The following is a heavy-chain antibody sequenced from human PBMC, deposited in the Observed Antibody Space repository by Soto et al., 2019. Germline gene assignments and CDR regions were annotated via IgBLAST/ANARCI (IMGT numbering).Heavy chain of an antibody. CDR2: IIPVFGAP. CDR1: GVVFSTYA. CDR3: ARDWCTTDVCYSGLEY. D-gene: IGHD2-8*01. Sequence: QVQLVQSGAEVKRPGSSVKVSCKASGVVFSTYAITWVRQAPGQGLEWMGVIIPVFGAPKYAQRFQGRVTITADESTSTAYMELTSLRSDDTAIYYCARDWCTTDVCYSGLEYWGQGTLVTVSS. J-gene: IGHJ4*02. V-gene: IGHV1-69*01.